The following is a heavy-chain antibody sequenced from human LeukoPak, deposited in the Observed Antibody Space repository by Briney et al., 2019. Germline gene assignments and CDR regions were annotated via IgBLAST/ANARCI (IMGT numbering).Heavy chain of an antibody. CDR3: ARLAQTEHCGGDCPDY. D-gene: IGHD2-21*02. J-gene: IGHJ4*02. Sequence: ASVKASCKAHGNTFTGYHIHWVRQAPGQGLEWMGWSNPNSGGTNYAQKFQGRVTMTRDTSISTAYMELSRLRSDDTAVYYCARLAQTEHCGGDCPDYWGQGTLVTVSS. V-gene: IGHV1-2*02. CDR2: SNPNSGGT. CDR1: GNTFTGYH.